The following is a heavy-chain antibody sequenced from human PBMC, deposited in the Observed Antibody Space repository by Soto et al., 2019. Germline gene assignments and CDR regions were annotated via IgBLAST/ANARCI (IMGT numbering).Heavy chain of an antibody. V-gene: IGHV5-51*01. CDR1: GYSFTTYW. CDR3: ARQAYHYDTNSFGY. Sequence: DSLKISCKGSGYSFTTYWIGWVRQMPGKGLEWMGVIYPGDSDIRFSPSFQGQVTISADMSLSTAYLQWSSLRVSDTAMYYCARQAYHYDTNSFGYWGQGTLVTVSS. CDR2: IYPGDSDI. J-gene: IGHJ4*02. D-gene: IGHD3-22*01.